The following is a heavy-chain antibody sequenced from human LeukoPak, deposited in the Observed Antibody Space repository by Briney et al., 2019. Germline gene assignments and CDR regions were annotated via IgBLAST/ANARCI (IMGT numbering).Heavy chain of an antibody. CDR3: ARFNSTDYFYDY. V-gene: IGHV4-4*02. CDR1: GASISSDNW. D-gene: IGHD2/OR15-2a*01. Sequence: SGTLSLTCDVSGASISSDNWWSWVRQPPGKGLEWIGEIYHSGSTNYNPSLKSRVTVSVDTSKNQFSLKLSPVTALDTAVYYCARFNSTDYFYDYWGQGTLVTVSS. CDR2: IYHSGST. J-gene: IGHJ4*02.